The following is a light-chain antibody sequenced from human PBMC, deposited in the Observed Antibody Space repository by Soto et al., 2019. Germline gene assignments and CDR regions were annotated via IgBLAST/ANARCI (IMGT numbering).Light chain of an antibody. J-gene: IGKJ4*01. CDR3: QQRRNWPLT. V-gene: IGKV3-11*01. CDR1: QSVSSY. Sequence: EIVLTQSPATLSLSPGERATLSCRASQSVSSYLAWYQQKPGQAPRLLIYDASNRATGIPARFSASGSVTYFTLTISSLEPEDFAVYYCQQRRNWPLTFGGGTKVEIK. CDR2: DAS.